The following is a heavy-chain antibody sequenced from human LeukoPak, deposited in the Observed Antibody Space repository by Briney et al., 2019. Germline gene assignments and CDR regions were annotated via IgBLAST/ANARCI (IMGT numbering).Heavy chain of an antibody. V-gene: IGHV5-51*01. CDR3: ARPRFYDSSAGRDHAFDI. D-gene: IGHD3-22*01. J-gene: IGHJ3*02. CDR1: GYSFTSYW. CDR2: IYPGDSDT. Sequence: GESLKISCKGSGYSFTSYWIGWVRQMPGKGLEWMGIIYPGDSDTRYSPSFQGQVTISADKSISTAYLQWSSLKAPDTAMYYCARPRFYDSSAGRDHAFDIWGQGTMVTVSS.